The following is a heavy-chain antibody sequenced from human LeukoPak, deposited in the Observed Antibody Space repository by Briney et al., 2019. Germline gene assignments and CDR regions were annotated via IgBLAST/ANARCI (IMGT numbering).Heavy chain of an antibody. V-gene: IGHV3-30*18. CDR2: ISYDGSNK. Sequence: GGSLRLSCEVSELIFTREYMTWVRQAPGKGLEWVAVISYDGSNKYYADSVKGRFTISRDNSKNTLYLQMNSLRAEDTAVYYCAKDRAVAEFDYWGQGTLVTVSS. CDR3: AKDRAVAEFDY. J-gene: IGHJ4*02. CDR1: ELIFTREY. D-gene: IGHD6-19*01.